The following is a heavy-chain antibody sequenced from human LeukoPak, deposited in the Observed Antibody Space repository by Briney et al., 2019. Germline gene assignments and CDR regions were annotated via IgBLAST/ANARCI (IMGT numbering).Heavy chain of an antibody. J-gene: IGHJ4*02. CDR2: IYYTGST. Sequence: GSLRLSCAASGFSFSTTWMTWVRQPPGKGLEWIGNIYYTGSTYYNPSLKSRVTISLDTSKSQFSLKLSSVTAADTAVYYCARVLPAVGGAFDYWGQGTLVTVSS. CDR1: GFSFSTTW. D-gene: IGHD3-16*01. CDR3: ARVLPAVGGAFDY. V-gene: IGHV4-4*02.